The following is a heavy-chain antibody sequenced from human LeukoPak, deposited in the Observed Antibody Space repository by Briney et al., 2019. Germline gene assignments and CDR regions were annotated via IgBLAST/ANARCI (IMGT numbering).Heavy chain of an antibody. D-gene: IGHD1-1*01. CDR1: GSTFRSSG. Sequence: GGSLRLSCAASGSTFRSSGMHWVRQTPGKGLEWVAFIWYDGNEIYYADSVKGRFTISRDNSRNTLYLQMNSLRTEDTAVYYCAREQQGRRAAFDYWGQGTPVTVSS. V-gene: IGHV3-30*02. CDR2: IWYDGNEI. J-gene: IGHJ4*02. CDR3: AREQQGRRAAFDY.